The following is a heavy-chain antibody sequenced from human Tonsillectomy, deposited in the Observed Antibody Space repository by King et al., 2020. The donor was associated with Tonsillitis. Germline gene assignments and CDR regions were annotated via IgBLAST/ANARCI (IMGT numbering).Heavy chain of an antibody. CDR1: GFIFDDYA. CDR3: AKDPGLYYDFWSGYYGLDP. Sequence: QLVQSGGGLVQPGGSLRLSCAASGFIFDDYAMHWVRQVPGKGLEWVSGISSNSDIIDYADSVKGRFTISRDNAKSSLYLQMNSLRADDTALYYCAKDPGLYYDFWSGYYGLDPWGQGTLVTVSS. D-gene: IGHD3-3*01. V-gene: IGHV3-9*01. J-gene: IGHJ5*02. CDR2: ISSNSDII.